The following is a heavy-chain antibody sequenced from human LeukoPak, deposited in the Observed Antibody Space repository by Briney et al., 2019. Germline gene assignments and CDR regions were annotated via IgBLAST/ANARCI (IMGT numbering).Heavy chain of an antibody. Sequence: SETLSLTCTVSGGSISSSSYYWGWIRQPPGKGLEWIGSIYYSGSTYYNPSLKSRVTISVNTSKNQFSLKLSSVTAADTAVYYCARQVAYYYDSSGYYFEGNGYFDYWGQGTLVTVSS. J-gene: IGHJ4*02. CDR2: IYYSGST. CDR1: GGSISSSSYY. V-gene: IGHV4-39*01. D-gene: IGHD3-22*01. CDR3: ARQVAYYYDSSGYYFEGNGYFDY.